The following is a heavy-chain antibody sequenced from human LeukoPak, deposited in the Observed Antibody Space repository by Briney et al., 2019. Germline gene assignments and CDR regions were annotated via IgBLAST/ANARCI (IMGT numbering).Heavy chain of an antibody. Sequence: TGGSLKLSCAASGFTFSSYWMHWVRQAPGKGLVWVSRINSDGSSTSYADSVKGRFTISRDNAKNTLYLQMNSLRAEDTAVYYCAKEAYRGSYYDFDYWGQGTLVTVSS. CDR1: GFTFSSYW. J-gene: IGHJ4*02. V-gene: IGHV3-74*01. D-gene: IGHD1-26*01. CDR3: AKEAYRGSYYDFDY. CDR2: INSDGSST.